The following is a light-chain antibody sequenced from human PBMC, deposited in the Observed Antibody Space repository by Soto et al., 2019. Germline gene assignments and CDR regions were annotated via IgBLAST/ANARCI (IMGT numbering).Light chain of an antibody. CDR1: QSVSSSY. Sequence: EIVLTQSPGTLSLSPGERATLSCRASQSVSSSYLAWYQQKPGQAPRLLIYAASTRATGIPVRFSGSGSGTEFTLTFSSLQSEDFAVYYCQQYNNWSYTFGPGTKVDIK. CDR3: QQYNNWSYT. CDR2: AAS. V-gene: IGKV3-15*01. J-gene: IGKJ3*01.